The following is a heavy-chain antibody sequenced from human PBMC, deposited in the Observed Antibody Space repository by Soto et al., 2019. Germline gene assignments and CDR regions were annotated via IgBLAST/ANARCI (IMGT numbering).Heavy chain of an antibody. CDR2: ISGSGST. J-gene: IGHJ5*02. Sequence: SLRLSCAASGFTFSNYAMSWVRQAPGKGLEWVSAISGSGSTYYANSVKGRFTISRDNSKNTLYLQWSSLKASDTAMYYCARHLGWFDPWGQGTLVTVSS. CDR1: GFTFSNYA. CDR3: ARHLGWFDP. V-gene: IGHV3-23*01. D-gene: IGHD7-27*01.